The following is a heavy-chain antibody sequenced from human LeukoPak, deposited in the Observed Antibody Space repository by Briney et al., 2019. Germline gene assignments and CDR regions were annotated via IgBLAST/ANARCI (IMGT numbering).Heavy chain of an antibody. D-gene: IGHD3-10*01. V-gene: IGHV1-46*01. J-gene: IGHJ4*02. CDR2: INPSADNT. Sequence: ASVKVSCKTSGYTFINYYMHWVRQPPGQGPEWMGVINPSADNTFYAQKFQGRVTMTRDTSTSTVYMELSSLRSDDTAVYYCARDSSGIEVSSRPDYWGQGTLVTVSS. CDR3: ARDSSGIEVSSRPDY. CDR1: GYTFINYY.